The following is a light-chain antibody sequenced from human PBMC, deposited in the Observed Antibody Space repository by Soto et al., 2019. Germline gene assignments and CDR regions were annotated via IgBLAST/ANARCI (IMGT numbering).Light chain of an antibody. V-gene: IGKV3-15*01. J-gene: IGKJ5*01. CDR1: QSVSNN. Sequence: EIMMTQSPATLSVSPGERATLSCRASQSVSNNLAWYQQKPGQTPRRLIYYASTRASGIPARFGGSGSGTEFTLTISSLQSEDFALYYCQQYNNWPPITFGQGTRLEIK. CDR2: YAS. CDR3: QQYNNWPPIT.